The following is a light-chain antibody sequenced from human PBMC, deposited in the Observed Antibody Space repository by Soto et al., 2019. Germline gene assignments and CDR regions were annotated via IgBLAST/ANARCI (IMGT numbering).Light chain of an antibody. CDR1: QSVGSY. Sequence: DIVLTQSPGTLSLSPGERATLSCRASQSVGSYLAWYQQKPGQAPRLLIYDASNRATGIPARFSGSGSGTDFTLTISSLQPDDFATYYCQQYNSYSWTFGQGTKVDIK. V-gene: IGKV3-11*01. CDR2: DAS. J-gene: IGKJ1*01. CDR3: QQYNSYSWT.